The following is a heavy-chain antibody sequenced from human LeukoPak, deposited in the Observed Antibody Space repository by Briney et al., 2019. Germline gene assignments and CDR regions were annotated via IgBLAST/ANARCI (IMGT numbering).Heavy chain of an antibody. CDR2: IYYSGNT. J-gene: IGHJ4*02. CDR1: GGSISSYY. CDR3: ARVGPGRHYYDSSGYYYDFDY. Sequence: SETLSLTCTVSGGSISSYYWSWIRQPPGKGLEWIGYIYYSGNTNYNPSLKSRVTISVDTSKNQFSLKLSSVTAADTAVYYCARVGPGRHYYDSSGYYYDFDYWGQGTLVTVSS. V-gene: IGHV4-59*12. D-gene: IGHD3-22*01.